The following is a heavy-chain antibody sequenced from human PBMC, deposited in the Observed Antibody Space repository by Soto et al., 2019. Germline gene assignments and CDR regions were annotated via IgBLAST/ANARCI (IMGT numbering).Heavy chain of an antibody. J-gene: IGHJ1*01. CDR2: IYYTGGT. CDR1: GGSITTRSNY. V-gene: IGHV4-39*02. Sequence: PSETLSLTCTVSGGSITTRSNYWAWIRQPPGKGLEWIGSIYYTGGTYYNPSLKSRVTLFLDTSKNQFSLNLNSVTAADTAVYYCAREGPPIRAHNPPEYFQHWGQGTPVTVSS. CDR3: AREGPPIRAHNPPEYFQH.